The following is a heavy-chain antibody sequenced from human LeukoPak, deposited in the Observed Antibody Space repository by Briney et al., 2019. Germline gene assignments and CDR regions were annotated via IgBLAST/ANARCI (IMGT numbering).Heavy chain of an antibody. J-gene: IGHJ4*02. CDR1: GFAFSSYA. D-gene: IGHD2-15*01. CDR2: ISGSGGST. V-gene: IGHV3-23*01. CDR3: AKDSVGWWEPVPFDY. Sequence: GGSLRLSCAASGFAFSSYAMSWVRQAPGKGLEWVSAISGSGGSTYYADSVKGRFTISRDNSKNTLYLQMNSLRAEDTAVYYCAKDSVGWWEPVPFDYWGQGTLVTVSS.